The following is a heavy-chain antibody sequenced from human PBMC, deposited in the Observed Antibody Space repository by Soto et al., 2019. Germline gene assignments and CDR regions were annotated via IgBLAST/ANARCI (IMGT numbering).Heavy chain of an antibody. Sequence: SETLSLTCAISGDSVSSNSAAWNWIRQSPSRGLEWLGRTYYRSKWYNDYAVSVKSRITINPDTSKNQFSLQLNSVTPEDTAVYYCARGIHSSGWYSYYYYGMDVWGQGTTVTVS. V-gene: IGHV6-1*01. J-gene: IGHJ6*02. CDR3: ARGIHSSGWYSYYYYGMDV. CDR2: TYYRSKWYN. D-gene: IGHD6-19*01. CDR1: GDSVSSNSAA.